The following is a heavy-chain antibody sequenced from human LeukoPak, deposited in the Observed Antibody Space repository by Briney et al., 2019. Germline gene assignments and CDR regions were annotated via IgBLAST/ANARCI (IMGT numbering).Heavy chain of an antibody. J-gene: IGHJ4*02. CDR3: ARRAGAYSHPYDY. Sequence: GGSLRLSCAASGFTFSSYWMSWVRQAPGKGLKWVATIKLDGSEKYYVDSVKGRFTISRDNVRNSLFLQMNSLRAEDTAVYYCARRAGAYSHPYDYWGQGTLVTVSS. CDR1: GFTFSSYW. V-gene: IGHV3-7*03. CDR2: IKLDGSEK. D-gene: IGHD4/OR15-4a*01.